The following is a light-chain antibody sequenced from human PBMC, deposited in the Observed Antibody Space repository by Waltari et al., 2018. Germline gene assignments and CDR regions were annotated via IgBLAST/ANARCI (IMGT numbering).Light chain of an antibody. CDR3: SSYAASTP. CDR1: SSDVGAYNY. J-gene: IGLJ2*01. V-gene: IGLV2-8*01. Sequence: QSALTQPPSASGSPGQSVTISCPGTSSDVGAYNYVSWYQQHPGKAPKVIIYEVSKRPSGVPDRFSGSKSGNTASLTVSGLQAEDEADYFCSSYAASTPFGGGTKLTVL. CDR2: EVS.